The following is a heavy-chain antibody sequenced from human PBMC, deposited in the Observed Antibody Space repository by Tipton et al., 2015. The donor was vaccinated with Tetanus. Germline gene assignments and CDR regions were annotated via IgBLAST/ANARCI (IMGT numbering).Heavy chain of an antibody. CDR3: ARESNYYDSSGVHDAFDI. CDR1: GFTFDDYA. V-gene: IGHV3-9*01. CDR2: ISWNSGSI. Sequence: SLRLSCAASGFTFDDYAMHWVRQAPGKGLEWVSGISWNSGSIGYADSVKGRFTISRDNAKNSLYLQMNSLRAEDTALYYCARESNYYDSSGVHDAFDIWGQGTMVTVSS. D-gene: IGHD3-22*01. J-gene: IGHJ3*02.